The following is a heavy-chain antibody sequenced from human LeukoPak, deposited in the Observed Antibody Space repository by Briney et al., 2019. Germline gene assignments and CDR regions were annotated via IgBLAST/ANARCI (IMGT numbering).Heavy chain of an antibody. Sequence: SETLSLTCTVSGGSISSYYWSWIRQPPGKGLEWVGYIYYSGSTNYNPSLKSRVTISVDTSKNQFSLKLSSATAADTAVYYCARDAPYYYGSGSYEDYYYYYMDVWGKGTTVTVSS. CDR3: ARDAPYYYGSGSYEDYYYYYMDV. V-gene: IGHV4-59*01. J-gene: IGHJ6*03. D-gene: IGHD3-10*01. CDR1: GGSISSYY. CDR2: IYYSGST.